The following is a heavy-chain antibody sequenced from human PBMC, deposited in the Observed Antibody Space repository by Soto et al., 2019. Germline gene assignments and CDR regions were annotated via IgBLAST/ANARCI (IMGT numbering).Heavy chain of an antibody. CDR2: FSATSENT. D-gene: IGHD6-19*01. CDR1: GFFFSSYT. Sequence: EVQLLESGGGLVQPGGSLRLSCVGSGFFFSSYTMTWVRQAPGKGLEWVSSFSATSENTYYADSVRGRFTISRDNSKNTLFLQMNSLAAEDTAIYYGEKARDQHWLRLPLDYGGQGTLVIVSS. J-gene: IGHJ4*02. V-gene: IGHV3-23*01. CDR3: EKARDQHWLRLPLDY.